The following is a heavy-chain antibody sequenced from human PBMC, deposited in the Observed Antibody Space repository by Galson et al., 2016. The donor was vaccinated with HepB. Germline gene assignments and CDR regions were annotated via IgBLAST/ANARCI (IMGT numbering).Heavy chain of an antibody. CDR3: AKTGGIAARPGNWYFDL. Sequence: SLRLSCAASGFRFENYAMHWVRQAPGKGLEWVPGISWNSGTIVYADSVEGRFTISRDNAKNSLYLQMNSLRAEDTALYYCAKTGGIAARPGNWYFDLWGRGTPVTVSS. CDR2: ISWNSGTI. V-gene: IGHV3-9*01. D-gene: IGHD6-6*01. J-gene: IGHJ2*01. CDR1: GFRFENYA.